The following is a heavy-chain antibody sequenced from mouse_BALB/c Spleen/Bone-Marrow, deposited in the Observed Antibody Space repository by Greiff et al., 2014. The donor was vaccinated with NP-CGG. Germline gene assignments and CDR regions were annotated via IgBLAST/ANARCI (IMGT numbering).Heavy chain of an antibody. CDR2: IYPGDGST. D-gene: IGHD2-13*01. CDR1: GYTFTSYD. J-gene: IGHJ4*01. Sequence: VQLQQSGPELVKPGASVKISCKASGYTFTSYDINWVKQRPGQGLEWIGWIYPGDGSTKYNEKFKGKATLTADKSSSTAYVQLSSLSAENSADDFCARSGGDSKDYWGQGTSVTVSS. V-gene: IGHV1S56*01. CDR3: ARSGGDSKDY.